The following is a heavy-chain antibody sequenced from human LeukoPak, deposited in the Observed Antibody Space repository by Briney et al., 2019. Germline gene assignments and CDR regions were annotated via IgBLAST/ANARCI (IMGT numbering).Heavy chain of an antibody. J-gene: IGHJ4*02. D-gene: IGHD6-13*01. CDR2: IKSKTDGGTT. CDR1: GFTFSNAW. CDR3: TVSGYSSSRYAFGY. V-gene: IGHV3-15*01. Sequence: PGGSLRLSCAASGFTFSNAWMSWVRQAPGKGLEWVGRIKSKTDGGTTDYAAPVKGRFTISRDDSKNTLYLQMNSLKTEDTAVYYCTVSGYSSSRYAFGYWGQGTLVTVSS.